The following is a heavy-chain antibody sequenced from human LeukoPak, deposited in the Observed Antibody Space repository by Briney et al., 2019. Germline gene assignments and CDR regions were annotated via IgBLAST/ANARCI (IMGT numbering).Heavy chain of an antibody. D-gene: IGHD5-18*01. J-gene: IGHJ4*02. CDR2: ISAYNGNT. CDR3: ARSTAMVYYFDY. CDR1: GYTFTSYG. Sequence: ASVKVSCEASGYTFTSYGISWVRQAPGQGLEWMGWISAYNGNTNYAQKLQGRVTMTTDTSTSTAYMELRSLRSDDTAVYYCARSTAMVYYFDYWGQGTLVTVSS. V-gene: IGHV1-18*01.